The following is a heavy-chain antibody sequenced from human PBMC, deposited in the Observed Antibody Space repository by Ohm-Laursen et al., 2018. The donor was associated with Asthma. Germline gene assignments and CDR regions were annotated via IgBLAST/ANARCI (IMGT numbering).Heavy chain of an antibody. CDR2: ISGSGGST. V-gene: IGHV3-23*01. J-gene: IGHJ6*02. Sequence: SLRLSCAASGFSFSSYAMSWVRQAPGKGLEWVSGISGSGGSTYYADSVKGRFTISKDNSKNTLDLQMNSLRAEDTAVYYCARETATGSQNIHYYDLDVWGQGTTVIVSS. D-gene: IGHD2-15*01. CDR1: GFSFSSYA. CDR3: ARETATGSQNIHYYDLDV.